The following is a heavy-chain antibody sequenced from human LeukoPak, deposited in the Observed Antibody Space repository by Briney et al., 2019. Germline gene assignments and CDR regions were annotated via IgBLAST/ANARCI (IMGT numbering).Heavy chain of an antibody. D-gene: IGHD6-19*01. CDR2: IYYSGST. J-gene: IGHJ3*02. CDR3: QAGYSSGWADAFDI. CDR1: GGSISSSSYY. V-gene: IGHV4-39*01. Sequence: SETLSLTCTVSGGSISSSSYYWGWIRQPPGKGLEWIGSIYYSGSTYYNPSLNSRVTISVDTSKNQFSLKLSSVTAADTAVYYCQAGYSSGWADAFDIWGQGTMVTVSS.